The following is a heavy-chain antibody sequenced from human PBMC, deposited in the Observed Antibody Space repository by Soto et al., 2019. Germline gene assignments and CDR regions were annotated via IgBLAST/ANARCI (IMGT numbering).Heavy chain of an antibody. J-gene: IGHJ6*02. Sequence: QVQLQESGPGLVKPSETLSLSCTVSGGSISSYNWSWIRQTPGKGMEWIGYVHYSWGCNYNPSLKSRVAIALDAANSQFSLKLTSVTATDTAVYSFSRQGFGARHGLVDVWGQGTMVTVSS. D-gene: IGHD3-10*01. CDR3: SRQGFGARHGLVDV. CDR1: GGSISSYN. V-gene: IGHV4-59*08. CDR2: VHYSWGC.